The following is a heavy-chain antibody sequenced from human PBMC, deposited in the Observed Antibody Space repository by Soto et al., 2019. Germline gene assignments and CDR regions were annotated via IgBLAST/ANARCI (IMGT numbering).Heavy chain of an antibody. CDR1: GFAFSGSA. Sequence: GGSLRLSCAASGFAFSGSALHWVRQASGKGLEWAGRIRSKGNSYATAYAASVKGRFTISRDDSKNTAYLQMNSLKTEDTAVYYCTLGYCISTNCYPRFDPWGQGTLVTVSS. V-gene: IGHV3-73*01. CDR2: IRSKGNSYAT. D-gene: IGHD2-2*01. J-gene: IGHJ5*02. CDR3: TLGYCISTNCYPRFDP.